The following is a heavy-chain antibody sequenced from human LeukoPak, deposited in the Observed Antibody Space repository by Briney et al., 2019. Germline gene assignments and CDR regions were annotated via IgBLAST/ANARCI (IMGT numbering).Heavy chain of an antibody. V-gene: IGHV4-31*03. CDR2: IYYSGST. J-gene: IGHJ6*02. D-gene: IGHD2-8*01. CDR3: ARDQWRRGEDYYGMDV. Sequence: SETLSLTCTVSGGTISSGGYYWSWIRQHPGKGLEWIGYIYYSGSTYYNPSLKSRVTISVDTSKNQFSLKLSSVTAADTAVYYCARDQWRRGEDYYGMDVWGQGTTVTVSS. CDR1: GGTISSGGYY.